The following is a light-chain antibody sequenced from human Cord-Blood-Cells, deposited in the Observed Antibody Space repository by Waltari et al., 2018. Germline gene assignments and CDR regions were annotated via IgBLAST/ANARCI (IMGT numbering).Light chain of an antibody. V-gene: IGLV2-23*02. CDR2: EVS. CDR3: CSYAGSSTWV. J-gene: IGLJ3*02. Sequence: QSALTQPASVSGSPGPSLTISCTGTSRDVGSYNLVSWYQQHPVKASNLMIYEVSKRPSGVSNRFSGSKSGNTASLTISGLQAEDEADYYCCSYAGSSTWVFGGGTKLTVL. CDR1: SRDVGSYNL.